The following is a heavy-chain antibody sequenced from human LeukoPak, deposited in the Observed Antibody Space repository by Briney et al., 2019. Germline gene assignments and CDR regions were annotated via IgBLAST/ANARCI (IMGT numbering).Heavy chain of an antibody. Sequence: SETLSLTCTVSGGSISSYYLSWIRQPPGKGLEWIGYIYYSGSTNYNPSLKSRVTISVDTSKNQFSLKLSSVTAADTAVYYCARAVYDSSGYYHNWGQGTLVTVSS. CDR1: GGSISSYY. J-gene: IGHJ4*02. D-gene: IGHD3-22*01. CDR3: ARAVYDSSGYYHN. CDR2: IYYSGST. V-gene: IGHV4-59*01.